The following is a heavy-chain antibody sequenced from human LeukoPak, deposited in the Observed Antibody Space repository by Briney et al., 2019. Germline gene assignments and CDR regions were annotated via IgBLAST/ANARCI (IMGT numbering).Heavy chain of an antibody. V-gene: IGHV3-21*04. J-gene: IGHJ4*02. Sequence: GGSLRLSCAASGFTFSRYSMNWVRQAPGKGLEWVSSISIGNTYISYADSVKGRFTISRDNSKNSLYLQMNSLRAEDTAVYYCAKDRGYCSSTRCYALHYFDYWGQGTLVTVSS. CDR2: ISIGNTYI. CDR1: GFTFSRYS. CDR3: AKDRGYCSSTRCYALHYFDY. D-gene: IGHD2-2*01.